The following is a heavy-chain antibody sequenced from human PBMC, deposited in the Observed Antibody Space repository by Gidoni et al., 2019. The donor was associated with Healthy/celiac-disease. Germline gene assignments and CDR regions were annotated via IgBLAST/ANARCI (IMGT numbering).Heavy chain of an antibody. J-gene: IGHJ4*02. CDR2: ISSSSSYI. CDR3: ARGMSITGTSPDD. CDR1: GFTFSSYS. D-gene: IGHD1-7*01. Sequence: EVQLVESGGGLVKPGGSLRLSCAASGFTFSSYSMNWVRQAPGKGLEWVSSISSSSSYIYYADSVKGRFTISRDNAKNSLYLQMNSLRAEDTAVYYCARGMSITGTSPDDWGQGTLVTVSS. V-gene: IGHV3-21*01.